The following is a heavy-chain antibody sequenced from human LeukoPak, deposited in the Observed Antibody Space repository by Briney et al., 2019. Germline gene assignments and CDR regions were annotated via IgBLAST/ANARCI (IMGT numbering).Heavy chain of an antibody. CDR2: IYHSGST. CDR3: ARARPISTYYFDY. V-gene: IGHV4-4*02. J-gene: IGHJ4*02. D-gene: IGHD2/OR15-2a*01. Sequence: SETLSLTCAVSGGSISGSNWWSWVRPPPGKGLEWIGEIYHSGSTNYNPSLKSRVTISVDTSKNQFSLKLSSVTAADTAVYYCARARPISTYYFDYWGQGTLVTVSS. CDR1: GGSISGSNW.